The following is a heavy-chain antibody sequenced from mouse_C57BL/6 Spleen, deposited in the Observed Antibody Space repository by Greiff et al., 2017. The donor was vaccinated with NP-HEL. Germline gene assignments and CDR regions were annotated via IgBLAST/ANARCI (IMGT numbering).Heavy chain of an antibody. CDR3: VREGDYAWFAY. V-gene: IGHV10-3*01. Sequence: EMQRVESGGGLVQPKGSLKLSCAASGFTFNTYAMHWVRQAPGKGVEWVARIRSKSSNYATYYADSGKDRFTISRDDSQSMLYLQMKNLKTDDTAMYYCVREGDYAWFAYWGQGTLVTVSA. CDR2: IRSKSSNYAT. D-gene: IGHD2-4*01. J-gene: IGHJ3*01. CDR1: GFTFNTYA.